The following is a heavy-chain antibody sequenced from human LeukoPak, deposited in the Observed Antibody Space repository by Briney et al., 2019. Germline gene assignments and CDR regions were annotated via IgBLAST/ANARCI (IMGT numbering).Heavy chain of an antibody. CDR3: ARRAVNAYSFDS. D-gene: IGHD3-16*01. CDR2: INSGGYT. Sequence: PGGSLRLSCAASGFTFSDYYMSWIRQAPGKGLQWVSFINSGGYTSYAASVKGRFTISRDNSKNTLYLQLNNLRADDTAVYYCARRAVNAYSFDSWGQGTLVTVSS. V-gene: IGHV3-53*01. J-gene: IGHJ4*02. CDR1: GFTFSDYY.